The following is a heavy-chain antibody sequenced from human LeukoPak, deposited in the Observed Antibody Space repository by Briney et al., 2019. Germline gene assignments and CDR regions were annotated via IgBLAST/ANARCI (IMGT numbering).Heavy chain of an antibody. CDR3: ARVDCSGGSCFSGFDY. J-gene: IGHJ4*02. D-gene: IGHD2-15*01. CDR2: INWNGGST. Sequence: GGSLRLSCAASGFTFDDYGMSWVRQAPGKGLEWVSGINWNGGSTGYADSVKGRFTISRDNAKNSLYLQMNSLRAEDTAVYYCARVDCSGGSCFSGFDYWGQGTLVTVSS. V-gene: IGHV3-20*04. CDR1: GFTFDDYG.